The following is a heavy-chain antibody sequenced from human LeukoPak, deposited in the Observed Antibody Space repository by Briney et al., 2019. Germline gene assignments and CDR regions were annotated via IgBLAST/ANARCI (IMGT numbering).Heavy chain of an antibody. Sequence: GGSLRLSCAASGFTFSSYAMSWIRQAPGKGLEWVPYISSSGSTIYYADSVKGRFTISRDNAKNSLYLQMNSLRAEDTAVYYCARDYYDSSGYYYFDYWGQGTLVTVSS. CDR1: GFTFSSYA. V-gene: IGHV3-11*04. J-gene: IGHJ4*02. D-gene: IGHD3-22*01. CDR2: ISSSGSTI. CDR3: ARDYYDSSGYYYFDY.